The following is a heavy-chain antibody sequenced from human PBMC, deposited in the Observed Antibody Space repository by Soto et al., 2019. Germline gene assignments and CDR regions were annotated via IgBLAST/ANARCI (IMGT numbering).Heavy chain of an antibody. CDR3: ARDPSMVRGENWYFDL. CDR2: ISSSRSYI. D-gene: IGHD3-10*01. CDR1: GFTFSSYS. J-gene: IGHJ2*01. V-gene: IGHV3-21*01. Sequence: EVQLVESGGGLVKPGGSLRLSCAASGFTFSSYSMNWVRQAPGKGLEWVSSISSSRSYIYYADSVRGRFTISRDDAKNSLYLQMNSLRAEDTAVYYCARDPSMVRGENWYFDLWVRGTLVTVSS.